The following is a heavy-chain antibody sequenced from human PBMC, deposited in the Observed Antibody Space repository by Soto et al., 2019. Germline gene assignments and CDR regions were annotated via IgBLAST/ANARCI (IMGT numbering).Heavy chain of an antibody. D-gene: IGHD1-26*01. CDR1: GGSISSYY. CDR3: AKQLGATTLDYYYGMDV. J-gene: IGHJ6*02. CDR2: IYTSGST. Sequence: PSETLSLTCTVSGGSISSYYWSWIRQPAGKGLEWIGRIYTSGSTNYNPSLKSRVTMSVDTSKNQFSLRAEDTAVYYCAKQLGATTLDYYYGMDVWGQGTTVTVSS. V-gene: IGHV4-4*07.